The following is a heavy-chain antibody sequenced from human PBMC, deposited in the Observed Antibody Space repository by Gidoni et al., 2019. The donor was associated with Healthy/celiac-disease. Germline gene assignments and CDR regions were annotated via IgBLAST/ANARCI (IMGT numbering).Heavy chain of an antibody. CDR2: IYYSGST. J-gene: IGHJ6*02. CDR3: ARWGGSGSYRYYYYGMDV. CDR1: GGTISSYY. D-gene: IGHD3-10*01. V-gene: IGHV4-59*01. Sequence: QVQLQASGPGLVKPSETLSLTCTVSGGTISSYYWSWIRQPTGKGLEWIGYIYYSGSTNYNPALKSRVTISVDTSKNQFSLKLSSVTAADTAVYYCARWGGSGSYRYYYYGMDVWGQGTTVTVSS.